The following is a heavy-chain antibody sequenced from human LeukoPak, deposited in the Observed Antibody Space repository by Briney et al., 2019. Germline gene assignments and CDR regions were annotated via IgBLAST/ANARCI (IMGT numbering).Heavy chain of an antibody. CDR2: IYYSGTT. J-gene: IGHJ5*02. D-gene: IGHD2-2*01. Sequence: PSETLSLTCTVPGGFISPYYWSWIRQSPGKELEWIGCIYYSGTTNYNPSLKSRVAISADTSKSQFSLKLTSVTAADTAVYYCARASMRGYFDPWGQGTLVTVSS. V-gene: IGHV4-59*01. CDR3: ARASMRGYFDP. CDR1: GGFISPYY.